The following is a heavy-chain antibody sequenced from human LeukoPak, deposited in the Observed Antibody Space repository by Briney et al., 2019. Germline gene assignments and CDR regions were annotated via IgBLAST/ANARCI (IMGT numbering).Heavy chain of an antibody. V-gene: IGHV1-69*05. CDR3: ARSIAAAGTFDY. CDR2: IIPIFGTA. J-gene: IGHJ4*02. CDR1: GGTFNNYA. D-gene: IGHD6-13*01. Sequence: ASVKVSCKASGGTFNNYAISWVRQAPGQGLEWMGGIIPIFGTANYAQKFQGRVTITTDESTSTAYMELSSLRSEDTAVYYCARSIAAAGTFDYWGQGTLVTVSS.